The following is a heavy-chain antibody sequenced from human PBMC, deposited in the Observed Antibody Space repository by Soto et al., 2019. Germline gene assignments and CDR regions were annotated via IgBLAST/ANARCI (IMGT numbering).Heavy chain of an antibody. J-gene: IGHJ4*02. Sequence: PSETLSLTGTVSGDTISSYFWTWIRQPPGKGLEWVGSIYYSGSTSYNPSLKSRVTLSVDTSKKQFSLKLSSVTAADTALYYCARDTGWPRALDYWGQGTLVTVSS. CDR3: ARDTGWPRALDY. CDR1: GDTISSYF. CDR2: IYYSGST. D-gene: IGHD6-19*01. V-gene: IGHV4-59*01.